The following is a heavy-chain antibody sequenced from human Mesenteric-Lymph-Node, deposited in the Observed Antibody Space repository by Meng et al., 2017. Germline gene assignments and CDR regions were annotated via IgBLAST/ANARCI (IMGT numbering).Heavy chain of an antibody. CDR1: GVSISSGSFH. D-gene: IGHD3-22*01. Sequence: SETLSLTCAVSGVSISSGSFHWNWIRQPAGKGLEWIGRIDTSGTTYFNPSLKSRVTISVDTSKNQLSLKLSSVTAADTAVYYCAREDPYYYDSSHYYDSWGQGTLVTVSS. CDR3: AREDPYYYDSSHYYDS. J-gene: IGHJ4*02. CDR2: IDTSGTT. V-gene: IGHV4-61*02.